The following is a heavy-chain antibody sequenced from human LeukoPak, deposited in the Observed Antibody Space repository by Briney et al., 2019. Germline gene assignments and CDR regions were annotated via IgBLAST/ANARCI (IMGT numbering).Heavy chain of an antibody. D-gene: IGHD1-26*01. CDR3: ATRPIVEAPY. V-gene: IGHV3-23*01. CDR1: GFTFSSYA. J-gene: IGHJ4*02. Sequence: GGSLRLSCAASGFTFSSYAMNWVRQAPGKGLEWISGISGSGGVTYYADSVKGRFTISRDNSKNTLYVQMNSLRAEDTAVYYCATRPIVEAPYWGQGTLVTVSS. CDR2: ISGSGGVT.